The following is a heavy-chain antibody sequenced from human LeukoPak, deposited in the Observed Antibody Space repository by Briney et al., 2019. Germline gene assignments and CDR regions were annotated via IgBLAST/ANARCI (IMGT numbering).Heavy chain of an antibody. Sequence: GGSLRLSCAASGFTFSNYGMSWVRQAPGKGLEWVSAISGSGVTTYYADSVKGRFTISRDNAKNSLYLQMNSLRAEDTAVYYCAREGPDDYEFMHWGQGTLVTVSS. CDR1: GFTFSNYG. V-gene: IGHV3-23*01. CDR3: AREGPDDYEFMH. J-gene: IGHJ1*01. CDR2: ISGSGVTT. D-gene: IGHD4-17*01.